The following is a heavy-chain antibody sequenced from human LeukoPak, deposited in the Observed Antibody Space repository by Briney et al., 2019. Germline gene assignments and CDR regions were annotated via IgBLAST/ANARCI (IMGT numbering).Heavy chain of an antibody. CDR3: AKMMGQRLYDYCMDV. J-gene: IGHJ6*03. CDR2: IRGNGET. Sequence: GGSLRLSCAASGLSFSSFAMSWVRQGPARGLEWVSSIRGNGETFYADSVKGRFTLSSDSSKNTLYLQMNSLRAEDTAVYYCAKMMGQRLYDYCMDVWGKGTTVTVSS. D-gene: IGHD3-16*01. CDR1: GLSFSSFA. V-gene: IGHV3-23*01.